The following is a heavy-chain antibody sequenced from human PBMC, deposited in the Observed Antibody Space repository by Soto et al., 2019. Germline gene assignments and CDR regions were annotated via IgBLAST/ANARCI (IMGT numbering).Heavy chain of an antibody. V-gene: IGHV3-23*01. D-gene: IGHD3-22*01. CDR2: ISGSGGST. J-gene: IGHJ6*02. Sequence: GGSLRLSCAASGFTFSSYAMSWVRQAPGKGLEWVSAISGSGGSTYYADSVKGRFTISRDNSKNTLYLQMNSLRAEDTAVYYCAKDLDDYYDSSGYYALYYYGMDVWGQGTTVTVSS. CDR3: AKDLDDYYDSSGYYALYYYGMDV. CDR1: GFTFSSYA.